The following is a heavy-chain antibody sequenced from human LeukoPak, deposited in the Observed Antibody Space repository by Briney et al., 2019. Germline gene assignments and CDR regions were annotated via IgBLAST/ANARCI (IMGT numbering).Heavy chain of an antibody. Sequence: SETLSLTCAVYGGSFSSYHWSWIRQPPGKGLEWIGEINYSGGTNYNPSLKSRVTISVDTSKNQFSLRLTSVTAADTAFYYCARGHYYGSGSHGMDVWGQGTTVTVSS. CDR3: ARGHYYGSGSHGMDV. V-gene: IGHV4-34*01. CDR1: GGSFSSYH. J-gene: IGHJ6*02. D-gene: IGHD3-10*01. CDR2: INYSGGT.